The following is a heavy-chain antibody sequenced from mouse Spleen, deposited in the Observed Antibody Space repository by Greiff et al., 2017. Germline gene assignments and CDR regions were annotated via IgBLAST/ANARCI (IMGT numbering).Heavy chain of an antibody. Sequence: QVQLQQPGAELVKPGASVKMSCKASGYTFTSYWITWVKQRPGQGLEWIGDIYPGSGSTNYNEKFKSKATLTVDTSSSTAYMQLSSLTSEDSAVYDCGRRKDYYVSSHWYFDVWGTGTTGTVSS. J-gene: IGHJ1*03. CDR1: GYTFTSYW. V-gene: IGHV1-55*01. CDR2: IYPGSGST. CDR3: GRRKDYYVSSHWYFDV. D-gene: IGHD1-1*01.